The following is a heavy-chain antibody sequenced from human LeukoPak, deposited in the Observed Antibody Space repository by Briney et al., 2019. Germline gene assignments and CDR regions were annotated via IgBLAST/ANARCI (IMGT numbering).Heavy chain of an antibody. CDR3: ARETPRRGETRDGYR. CDR2: IKEDGSET. Sequence: GESLRLSCAASGFIFKKYWMNWVRQVPGKGLECLANIKEDGSETYYADSAKGRFTISRDNPKNLLFLQINSLRVEDTAVYYCARETPRRGETRDGYRWGQGTLVTVSS. D-gene: IGHD5-24*01. V-gene: IGHV3-7*01. J-gene: IGHJ4*02. CDR1: GFIFKKYW.